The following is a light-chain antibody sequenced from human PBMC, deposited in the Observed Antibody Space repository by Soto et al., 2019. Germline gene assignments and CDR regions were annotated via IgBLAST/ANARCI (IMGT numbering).Light chain of an antibody. J-gene: IGKJ2*01. CDR2: AAS. CDR1: QSISSY. Sequence: DIRMTQSPSSLSASVGDRVTITCRASQSISSYLNWYQQKPGKAPKLLIYAASSLQSGVPSRFSGSGSGTDFTLTISCLQPEDFATYYCQQSYSTGTTFGQGTKLEIK. CDR3: QQSYSTGTT. V-gene: IGKV1-39*01.